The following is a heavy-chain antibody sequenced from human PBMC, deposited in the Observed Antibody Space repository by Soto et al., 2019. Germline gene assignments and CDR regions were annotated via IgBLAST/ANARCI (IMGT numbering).Heavy chain of an antibody. CDR2: IFPGDSDT. Sequence: GESLKISCKTSGYNFAGYWIGWVRQMPGKGLEWLGIIFPGDSDTKYSPSFQGQVIISADKSIRTAYLQWSSLKASDTAIYYCARQSGMDVWGQGTTATVSS. D-gene: IGHD5-12*01. J-gene: IGHJ6*02. CDR3: ARQSGMDV. V-gene: IGHV5-51*01. CDR1: GYNFAGYW.